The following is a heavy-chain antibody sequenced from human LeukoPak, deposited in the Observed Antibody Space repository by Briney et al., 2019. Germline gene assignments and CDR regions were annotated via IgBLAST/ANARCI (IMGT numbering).Heavy chain of an antibody. J-gene: IGHJ5*02. Sequence: SETLSLTCAVYGGSFSGYYWSWIRQPPGKGLEWIEEINHSGSTNYNPPLKSRVTISVDTSKNQFSLKLSSVTAADTAVYYCARGLQVTKNIVGATNWFDPWGQGTLVTVSS. CDR2: INHSGST. CDR1: GGSFSGYY. V-gene: IGHV4-34*01. CDR3: ARGLQVTKNIVGATNWFDP. D-gene: IGHD1-26*01.